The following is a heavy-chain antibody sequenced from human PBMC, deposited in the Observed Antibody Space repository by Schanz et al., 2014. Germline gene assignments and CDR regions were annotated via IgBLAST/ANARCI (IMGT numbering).Heavy chain of an antibody. CDR2: INPSGGGT. Sequence: QVQLVQSGAEVKKPGASVKVSCKASGYTFVSYSMHWVRQAPGQGLEWMGIINPSGGGTSYALRFHDRVTVTRDTSMSTVYMELSSLRSEDTAVYYCARASTADSSDTSCLGTPFDYWGQGTLVTVSS. J-gene: IGHJ4*02. D-gene: IGHD2-2*01. V-gene: IGHV1-46*03. CDR1: GYTFVSYS. CDR3: ARASTADSSDTSCLGTPFDY.